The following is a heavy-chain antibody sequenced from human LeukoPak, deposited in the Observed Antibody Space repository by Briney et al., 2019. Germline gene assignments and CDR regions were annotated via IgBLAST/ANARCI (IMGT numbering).Heavy chain of an antibody. J-gene: IGHJ4*02. Sequence: GGSLRLSCAASGFTFSSYAMSWVRQAPGKGLEWVSAISGNGGSTYYADSVKGRFTISRDNSKNTLYLQMNSLRAEDTAVYYCAKQIEGYYDSSGYDYWGQGTLVTVSS. CDR2: ISGNGGST. CDR1: GFTFSSYA. CDR3: AKQIEGYYDSSGYDY. D-gene: IGHD3-22*01. V-gene: IGHV3-23*01.